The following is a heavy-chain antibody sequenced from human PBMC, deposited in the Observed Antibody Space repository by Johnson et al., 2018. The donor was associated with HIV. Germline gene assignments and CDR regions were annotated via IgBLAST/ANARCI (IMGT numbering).Heavy chain of an antibody. CDR3: AKQYSSSWYGNAFDI. CDR2: ISSSGSTI. V-gene: IGHV3-11*01. CDR1: GFTVSSNY. D-gene: IGHD6-13*01. J-gene: IGHJ3*02. Sequence: QVQLVESGGGLVQPGGSLRLSCAASGFTVSSNYMSWVRQGPGKGLEWVSYISSSGSTIYYADSVKGRFTISRDNAKNSLYLQMNSLRAEDTALYYCAKQYSSSWYGNAFDIWGQGTKVIVSS.